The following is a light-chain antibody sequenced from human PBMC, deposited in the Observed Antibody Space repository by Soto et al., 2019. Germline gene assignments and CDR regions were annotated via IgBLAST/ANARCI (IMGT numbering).Light chain of an antibody. CDR1: QSVSSSY. Sequence: EIVLTQSPGTLSLSPGERATLSCRASQSVSSSYLAWYQQKPGQAPRLLIYGAVSRATGIPDRFSGSGSGTDFTLTISRLEPEDVAVYYCQQYGSSPRLTFGGGTKVEIK. J-gene: IGKJ4*01. V-gene: IGKV3-20*01. CDR3: QQYGSSPRLT. CDR2: GAV.